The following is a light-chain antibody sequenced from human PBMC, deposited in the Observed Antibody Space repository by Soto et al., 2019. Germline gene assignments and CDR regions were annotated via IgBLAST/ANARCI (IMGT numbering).Light chain of an antibody. CDR1: QSISSW. J-gene: IGKJ1*01. CDR3: QQYNSYSWT. Sequence: DIQMTQSPSTLSASVGDRVTITCRASQSISSWLAWYQQKPGKAPKLLIYDASSLESGVPSRCSGSGSGTEFTLTISSLQPDDFAPYYCQQYNSYSWTFGQATKVEIK. V-gene: IGKV1-5*01. CDR2: DAS.